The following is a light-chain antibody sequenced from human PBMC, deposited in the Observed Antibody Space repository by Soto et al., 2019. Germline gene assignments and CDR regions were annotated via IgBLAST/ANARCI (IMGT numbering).Light chain of an antibody. CDR3: QQYYSIPWS. Sequence: DIVLTQSPDSLAVSLGERATVNCKSTQSVLYSSSNKNYLAWYQQKPGQPPKLLIYWASTRESGVPDRFSGSGSGTDFTLTISSLQAEDVAVYYCQQYYSIPWSFGQGTKVEV. V-gene: IGKV4-1*01. CDR2: WAS. CDR1: QSVLYSSSNKNY. J-gene: IGKJ1*01.